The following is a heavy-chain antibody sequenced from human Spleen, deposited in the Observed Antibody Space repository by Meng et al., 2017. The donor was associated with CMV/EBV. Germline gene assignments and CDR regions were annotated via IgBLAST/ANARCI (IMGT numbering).Heavy chain of an antibody. V-gene: IGHV3-64*02. CDR1: GFTFSTYA. D-gene: IGHD3-10*01. CDR2: ISSNGGST. Sequence: GESLKISCAASGFTFSTYAMHWVRQAPGKGLEYVSSISSNGGSTYYADSVKGRFTVSRDNSKNMLYLQMGSLRAEDMAVYYCARGSFRVQTLYWGQGTLVTVSS. J-gene: IGHJ4*02. CDR3: ARGSFRVQTLY.